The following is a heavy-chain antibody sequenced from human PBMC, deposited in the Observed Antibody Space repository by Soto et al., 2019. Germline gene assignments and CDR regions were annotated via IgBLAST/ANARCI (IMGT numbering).Heavy chain of an antibody. J-gene: IGHJ5*02. CDR1: ASTFTGYT. V-gene: IGHV1-18*04. Sequence: QVHLVQSETEVKEPGASVKVSCKTSASTFTGYTINWVRQAPGQGLEWMGWISSLNGNTDYARKFQGRLTMTTNTSATPAYMELKNLRSDDTAVYFCARGTVTSGRWFGPWGQGTLVTVSS. CDR2: ISSLNGNT. CDR3: ARGTVTSGRWFGP. D-gene: IGHD4-17*01.